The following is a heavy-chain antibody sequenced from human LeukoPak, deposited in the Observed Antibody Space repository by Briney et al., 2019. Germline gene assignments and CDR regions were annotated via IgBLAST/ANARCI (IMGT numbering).Heavy chain of an antibody. D-gene: IGHD6-13*01. CDR2: INSGGSST. V-gene: IGHV3-74*01. CDR1: GFTFSSYW. CDR3: ARFLAAGTGNY. J-gene: IGHJ4*02. Sequence: PGGSLRLSCAAPGFTFSSYWMHWVRQAPGKGLVWVSRINSGGSSTSYADSVKGRFTISRDNAKNTLYLQMNSLRAEDTAVYYCARFLAAGTGNYWGQGTLVTVSS.